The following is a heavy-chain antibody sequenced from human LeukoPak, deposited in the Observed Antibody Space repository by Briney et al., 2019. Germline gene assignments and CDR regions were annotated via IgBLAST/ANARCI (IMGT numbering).Heavy chain of an antibody. D-gene: IGHD3-9*01. CDR1: GYSISSGYY. CDR2: IYHSGST. J-gene: IGHJ5*02. V-gene: IGHV4-38-2*02. Sequence: SETLSLTCTVSGYSISSGYYWGWIRQPPGKGLEWIGSIYHSGSTYYNPSLKSRVTISVDTSKNQFSLKLSSVTAADTAVYYCARAWGVIRYFDPRRRNWFDPWGQGTLVTVSS. CDR3: ARAWGVIRYFDPRRRNWFDP.